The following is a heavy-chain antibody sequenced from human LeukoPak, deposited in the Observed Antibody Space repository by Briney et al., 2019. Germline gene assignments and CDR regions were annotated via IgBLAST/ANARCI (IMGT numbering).Heavy chain of an antibody. CDR3: ARWGGSSVWYYYYMDV. V-gene: IGHV1-18*01. CDR1: GYTFTSYG. D-gene: IGHD6-6*01. CDR2: ISAYNGNT. J-gene: IGHJ6*03. Sequence: VASVKVSCKASGYTFTSYGISWVRQAPGQGLEWIGWISAYNGNTNYAQKLQGRVTMTTDTSTSTAYMELRSLRSDDTAVYYCARWGGSSVWYYYYMDVWGKGTTVTVSS.